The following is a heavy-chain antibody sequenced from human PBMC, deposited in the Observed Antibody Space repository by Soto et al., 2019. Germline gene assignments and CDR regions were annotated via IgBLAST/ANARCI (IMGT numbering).Heavy chain of an antibody. J-gene: IGHJ5*02. CDR3: ARDTRGGFDP. CDR1: GFTFSSYW. CDR2: INSDGSST. Sequence: EVQLVESGGGLVQPGGSLRLSCAASGFTFSSYWMHWVRQAPGTGLVWVSRINSDGSSTSYADSVKGRFTISRDNAKNMLYLLMNSLRAEDTAVYSCARDTRGGFDPWGQGTLVTVSS. V-gene: IGHV3-74*01. D-gene: IGHD1-1*01.